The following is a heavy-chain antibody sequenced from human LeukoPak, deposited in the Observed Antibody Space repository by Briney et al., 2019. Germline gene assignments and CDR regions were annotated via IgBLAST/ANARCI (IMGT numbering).Heavy chain of an antibody. D-gene: IGHD5-12*01. CDR1: GGPLTRSLSY. CDR3: ARLNRGYEDCYFDD. V-gene: IGHV4-39*01. J-gene: IGHJ4*02. CDR2: IYYTGST. Sequence: SDTRSLTCTVSGGPLTRSLSYWAWIRRPRGEGLEWFGNIYYTGSTDYSPSFESRAAMSVDTSKNQFSLQLRSVTAADTAVYYCARLNRGYEDCYFDDWGQGTLVTVSS.